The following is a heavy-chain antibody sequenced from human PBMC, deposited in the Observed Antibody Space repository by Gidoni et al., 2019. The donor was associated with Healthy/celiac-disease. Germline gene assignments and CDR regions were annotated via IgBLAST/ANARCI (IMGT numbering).Heavy chain of an antibody. CDR1: GFTFSSYA. CDR2: ISGSGGST. D-gene: IGHD6-6*01. Sequence: EVQLLESGGGLVQPGGSLRLSCAASGFTFSSYAMCWVRPAPGKGLEWVSAISGSGGSTYYADSVKGRFTISRDNSKNTLYLQMNSLRAEDTAVYYCAKAIPDEYSSSSSPRGYYYYYMDVWGKGTTVTVSS. CDR3: AKAIPDEYSSSSSPRGYYYYYMDV. J-gene: IGHJ6*03. V-gene: IGHV3-23*01.